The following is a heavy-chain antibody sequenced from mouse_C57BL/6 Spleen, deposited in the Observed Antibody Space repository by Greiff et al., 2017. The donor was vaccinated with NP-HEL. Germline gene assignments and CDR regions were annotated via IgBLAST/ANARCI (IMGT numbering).Heavy chain of an antibody. CDR3: ARHEDHLRRTPAWFAY. V-gene: IGHV1-62-2*01. CDR1: GYTFTEYT. J-gene: IGHJ3*01. CDR2: FYPGSGSI. D-gene: IGHD2-12*01. Sequence: VKLMESGAELVKPGASVKLSCKASGYTFTEYTIHWVKQRSGQGLEWIGWFYPGSGSIKYNEKFKDKATLTADKSSSTVYMELSRLTSEDSAVYFCARHEDHLRRTPAWFAYWGQGTLVTVSA.